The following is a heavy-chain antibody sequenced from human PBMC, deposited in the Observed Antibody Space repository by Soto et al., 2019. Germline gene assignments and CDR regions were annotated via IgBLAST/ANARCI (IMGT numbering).Heavy chain of an antibody. J-gene: IGHJ4*02. CDR2: IYYSGST. Sequence: QLQLQESGPGLVKPSETLSLTCTVSGGSISSSSYYWGWIRQPPGRGLEWIGSIYYSGSTYYNPSLKSRVTISVDTSKNQFSLKLRSVTAADTAVYYCARHERCPLDYWGQGTLVTASS. CDR1: GGSISSSSYY. V-gene: IGHV4-39*01. D-gene: IGHD4-17*01. CDR3: ARHERCPLDY.